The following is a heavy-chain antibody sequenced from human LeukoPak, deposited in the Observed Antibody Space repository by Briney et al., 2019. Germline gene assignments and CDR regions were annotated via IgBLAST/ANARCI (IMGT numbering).Heavy chain of an antibody. V-gene: IGHV3-74*01. CDR1: GFTLSSHW. J-gene: IGHJ4*02. D-gene: IGHD3-3*01. Sequence: GGSLRLSRAASGFTLSSHWMDWVRQAPGKGLEWVSRLDRDGNSISYADSVKGRFTISRDNAKNTLYLQMNSLRAEDTAVYYCARETILGIGLSDWGQGTLVTVSS. CDR3: ARETILGIGLSD. CDR2: LDRDGNSI.